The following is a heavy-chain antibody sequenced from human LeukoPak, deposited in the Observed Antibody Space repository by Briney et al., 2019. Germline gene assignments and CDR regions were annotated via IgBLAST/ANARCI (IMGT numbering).Heavy chain of an antibody. V-gene: IGHV3-23*01. CDR1: GFTFSSYA. CDR2: ISGSGGST. J-gene: IGHJ4*02. D-gene: IGHD6-19*01. CDR3: AKWLLRGAVAGTGSLDYFDY. Sequence: PGGSLRLSCAASGFTFSSYAMSWVRQAPGKGLEWVSAISGSGGSTYYADSVKGRFTISRDNSKNTLYLQMNSLRAEDTAVYYCAKWLLRGAVAGTGSLDYFDYWGQGTLVTVSS.